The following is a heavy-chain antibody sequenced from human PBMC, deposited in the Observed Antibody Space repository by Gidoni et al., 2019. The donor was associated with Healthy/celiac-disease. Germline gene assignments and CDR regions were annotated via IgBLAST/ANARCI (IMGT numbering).Heavy chain of an antibody. D-gene: IGHD3-10*01. CDR2: ISSSSIYI. CDR3: ARLLTMVRGALSSGDV. CDR1: GFTFSSYS. J-gene: IGHJ6*02. V-gene: IGHV3-21*01. Sequence: EVQLVESGGGLVKPGGSLRRSCAASGFTFSSYSMNWVRQAPGKGLEWVSSISSSSIYIYYADSVKGRFTISRDNAKNSLYLQMNSLRAEDTAVYYCARLLTMVRGALSSGDVWGQGTTVTVSS.